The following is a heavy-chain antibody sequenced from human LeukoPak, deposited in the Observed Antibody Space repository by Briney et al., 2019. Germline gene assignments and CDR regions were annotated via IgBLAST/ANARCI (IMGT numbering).Heavy chain of an antibody. V-gene: IGHV4-61*02. Sequence: SETLSLTCTGSGGSISSGSYYWSWIRQPAGKGLEWIGRIYTSGSTNYNPSLKSRVTISVDTSKNQFSLKLSSVTAADTAVYYCASGPFYYYDSSGYFFDYWGQGTLVTVSS. CDR1: GGSISSGSYY. CDR3: ASGPFYYYDSSGYFFDY. J-gene: IGHJ4*02. CDR2: IYTSGST. D-gene: IGHD3-22*01.